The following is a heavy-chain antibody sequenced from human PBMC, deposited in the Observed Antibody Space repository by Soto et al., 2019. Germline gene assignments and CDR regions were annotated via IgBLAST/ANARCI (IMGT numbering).Heavy chain of an antibody. J-gene: IGHJ4*02. CDR3: ARDRVAYCGGDCYLRYFDY. V-gene: IGHV4-59*01. CDR1: GGSISSYY. CDR2: IYYSGST. Sequence: SETLSLTCTVSGGSISSYYWSWIRQPPGKGLEWIGYIYYSGSTSYNPSLKSRVTISVDTSKNQFSLKLSSVTAADTAVYYCARDRVAYCGGDCYLRYFDYWGQGTLVTVSS. D-gene: IGHD2-21*02.